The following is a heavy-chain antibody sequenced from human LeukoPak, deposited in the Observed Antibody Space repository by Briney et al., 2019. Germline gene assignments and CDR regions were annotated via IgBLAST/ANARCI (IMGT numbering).Heavy chain of an antibody. CDR3: ARERSSGSGWNDY. J-gene: IGHJ4*02. Sequence: ASVKVSCKASGYTFTGYYMHWVRQAPGQGLEWMGRINPNSGGTNYAQKFQGRVTMTRDTSISTAYMELSRLRSDDTAVYYCARERSSGSGWNDYWGQGPLVTVSS. D-gene: IGHD6-19*01. V-gene: IGHV1-2*06. CDR2: INPNSGGT. CDR1: GYTFTGYY.